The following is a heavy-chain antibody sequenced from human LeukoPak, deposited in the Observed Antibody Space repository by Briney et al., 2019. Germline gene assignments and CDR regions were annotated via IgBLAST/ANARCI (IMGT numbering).Heavy chain of an antibody. D-gene: IGHD3-10*01. CDR3: ARRPRRYGSGSPLTGFDP. J-gene: IGHJ5*02. Sequence: SVKVSCKASGGTFSSYAISWVRQAPGQGLEWMGGIIPIFGTANYAQKFQGRVTITADESTSTAYMELSSLRSEDTAVYYCARRPRRYGSGSPLTGFDPWGQGTLVTVSS. CDR1: GGTFSSYA. CDR2: IIPIFGTA. V-gene: IGHV1-69*13.